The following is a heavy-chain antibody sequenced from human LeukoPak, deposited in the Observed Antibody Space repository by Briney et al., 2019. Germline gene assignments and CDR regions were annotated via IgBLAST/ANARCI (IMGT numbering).Heavy chain of an antibody. Sequence: TGGSLRLSCAASVFTFSNYWMSWVRQAPGKGLEWVANIKEDGSDKYYVDSVKGRFTISSDNAKNSQYLQMNSLRAEDTAVYYCARDKRLGAVAGPYYFDYWGQGTLVTVSS. V-gene: IGHV3-7*01. J-gene: IGHJ4*02. CDR2: IKEDGSDK. D-gene: IGHD6-19*01. CDR3: ARDKRLGAVAGPYYFDY. CDR1: VFTFSNYW.